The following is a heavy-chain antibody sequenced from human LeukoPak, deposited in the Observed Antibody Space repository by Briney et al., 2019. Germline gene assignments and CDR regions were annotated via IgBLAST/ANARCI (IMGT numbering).Heavy chain of an antibody. Sequence: ASVKVSCKASGGTFSSYAIGWVRQAPGQGLEWMGGIIPIFGTANYAQKFQGRVTITTDESTSTAYMELSSLRSEDTAVYYCAREAVAGENWFDPWGQGTLVTVSS. V-gene: IGHV1-69*05. CDR2: IIPIFGTA. D-gene: IGHD6-19*01. CDR3: AREAVAGENWFDP. CDR1: GGTFSSYA. J-gene: IGHJ5*02.